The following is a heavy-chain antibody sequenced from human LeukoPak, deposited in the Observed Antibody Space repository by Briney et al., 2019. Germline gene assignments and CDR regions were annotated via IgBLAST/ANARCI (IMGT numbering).Heavy chain of an antibody. J-gene: IGHJ4*01. D-gene: IGHD6-19*01. CDR1: GFTFNTYP. CDR2: ISYDGTNK. Sequence: PGGSLRLSCVASGFTFNTYPMRWVRQAPGKGLEWVAVISYDGTNKYSADSVKGQFTISRDNSKNTLYLQMNSRRAEDTAVYYCARNLDTRHSNGWYGIFDFWGHGTLGTVSS. CDR3: ARNLDTRHSNGWYGIFDF. V-gene: IGHV3-30-3*01.